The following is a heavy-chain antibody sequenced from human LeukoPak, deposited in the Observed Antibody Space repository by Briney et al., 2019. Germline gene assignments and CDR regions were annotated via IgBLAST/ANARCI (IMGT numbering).Heavy chain of an antibody. J-gene: IGHJ4*02. Sequence: SETLSLTCAVYGGSFSGYYWSWIRQPPGKGLEWIGEINHSGSTNYNPSLKSRVTISVDTSKNQFSLKLSSVTAADTAVYYCAREEGGSSILDYWGQGTLVTVSS. CDR3: AREEGGSSILDY. D-gene: IGHD1-26*01. V-gene: IGHV4-34*01. CDR2: INHSGST. CDR1: GGSFSGYY.